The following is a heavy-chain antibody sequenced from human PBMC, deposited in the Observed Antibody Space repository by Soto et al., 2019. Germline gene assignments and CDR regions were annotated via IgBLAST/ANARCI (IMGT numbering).Heavy chain of an antibody. J-gene: IGHJ4*02. CDR3: ARGLGLGDY. D-gene: IGHD7-27*01. CDR2: INPNGGST. CDR1: GYTFTSYY. V-gene: IGHV1-46*01. Sequence: QVQLVQSGAEVKKPGASVKLSCKASGYTFTSYYIQWVRQAPGQGLEWIGIINPNGGSTNYAHNFKGRLTVTRDTSTATVYMELGALTSEGTAVYYCARGLGLGDYWGQGTLVTVSS.